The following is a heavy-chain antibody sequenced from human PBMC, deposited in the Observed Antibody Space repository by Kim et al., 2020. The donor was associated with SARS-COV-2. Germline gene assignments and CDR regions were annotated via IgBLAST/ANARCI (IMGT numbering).Heavy chain of an antibody. V-gene: IGHV3-33*01. CDR1: GFNFSSYG. J-gene: IGHJ6*02. CDR3: ARDAVRLRNYYYYYGMDV. Sequence: GGSLRLSCAASGFNFSSYGMHWVRQAPGKGLEWVAVIWYEGSNKYYADAVKGRFTISRDSSKNTLYLQMNSLRAEDTAVYYCARDAVRLRNYYYYYGMDVWGQGTTVTVSS. CDR2: IWYEGSNK. D-gene: IGHD5-12*01.